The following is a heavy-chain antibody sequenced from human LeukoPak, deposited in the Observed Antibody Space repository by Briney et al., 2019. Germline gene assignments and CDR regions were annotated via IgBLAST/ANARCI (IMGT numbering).Heavy chain of an antibody. CDR2: ISSSSSYI. D-gene: IGHD6-13*01. V-gene: IGHV3-21*04. CDR1: GFTFSSYS. J-gene: IGHJ5*01. Sequence: GGSLRLSCAASGFTFSSYSMNWVRQAPGKGPEWVSSISSSSSYIYYADSVKGRFTISRDNAKNSLYLQMNSLRAEDTAVYYCAKELSPYSSSWFDYWGQGTLVTVSS. CDR3: AKELSPYSSSWFDY.